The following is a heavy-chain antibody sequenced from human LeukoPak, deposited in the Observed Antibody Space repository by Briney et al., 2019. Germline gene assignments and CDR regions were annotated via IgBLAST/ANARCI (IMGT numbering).Heavy chain of an antibody. J-gene: IGHJ5*02. V-gene: IGHV4-4*09. Sequence: SETLSLTCNVSGDSVSRSYWSWIRQPPGKGLEWIGYIYTSGSTNYNPSLKSRVTISVDTSKNQFSLKLSSVTAADTAVYYCARAYSKYWFDPWGQGTLVTVSS. CDR2: IYTSGST. D-gene: IGHD6-13*01. CDR1: GDSVSRSY. CDR3: ARAYSKYWFDP.